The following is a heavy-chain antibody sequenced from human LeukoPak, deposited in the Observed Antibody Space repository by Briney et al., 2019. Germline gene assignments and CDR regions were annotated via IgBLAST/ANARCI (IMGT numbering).Heavy chain of an antibody. D-gene: IGHD3-22*01. V-gene: IGHV3-7*01. CDR3: ARDLYRIVVVPHYFDC. J-gene: IGHJ4*02. CDR1: GFTFSNYW. CDR2: IKQDGSEK. Sequence: TGGSLRLSCAASGFTFSNYWMSWVRQAPGKGLEWVASIKQDGSEKYYVDSVKGRFTISKDNSKNSLYLQMNSLRAEDTAVYYCARDLYRIVVVPHYFDCWGQGTLVTVSS.